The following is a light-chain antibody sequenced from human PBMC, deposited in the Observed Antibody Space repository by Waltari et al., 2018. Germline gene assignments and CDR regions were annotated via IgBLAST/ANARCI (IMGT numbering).Light chain of an antibody. CDR3: QQLNSHPYT. V-gene: IGKV3-15*01. J-gene: IGKJ2*01. CDR2: GAS. Sequence: EIVMPQSPATLSVSPGERATLSCRASQSVSSNLAWYQQKPGQAPRLLIYGASTRATGIPARFSGSGSGTEFTLTISSLQSEDFAVYYCQQLNSHPYTFGQGTKLEIK. CDR1: QSVSSN.